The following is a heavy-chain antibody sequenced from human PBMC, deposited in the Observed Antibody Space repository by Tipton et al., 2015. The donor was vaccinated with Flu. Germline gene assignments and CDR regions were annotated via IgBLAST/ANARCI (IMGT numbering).Heavy chain of an antibody. CDR2: IYYSGST. V-gene: IGHV4-39*01. Sequence: TLSLTCTASGGSISSSSYYWGWIRQPPGKGLEWIGSIYYSGSTYYNPSLKSRVTISVDTSKNQFSLKLSSVTAADTAVYYCARQSEQLVQYWGQGTLVTVSS. CDR1: GGSISSSSYY. D-gene: IGHD6-13*01. J-gene: IGHJ4*02. CDR3: ARQSEQLVQY.